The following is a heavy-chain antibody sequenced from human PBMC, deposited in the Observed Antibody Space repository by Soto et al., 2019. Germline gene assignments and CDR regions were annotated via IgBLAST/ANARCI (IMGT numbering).Heavy chain of an antibody. V-gene: IGHV3-33*01. CDR3: ARDGYCTNGVCSIFDY. CDR1: GFTFSSYG. Sequence: RLSCAASGFTFSSYGMHWVRQAPGKGLEWVAVIWYDGSNKYYADSVKGRFTISRDNSKNTLYLQMNSLRAEDTAVYYCARDGYCTNGVCSIFDYWGQGTLVTVSS. D-gene: IGHD2-8*01. CDR2: IWYDGSNK. J-gene: IGHJ4*02.